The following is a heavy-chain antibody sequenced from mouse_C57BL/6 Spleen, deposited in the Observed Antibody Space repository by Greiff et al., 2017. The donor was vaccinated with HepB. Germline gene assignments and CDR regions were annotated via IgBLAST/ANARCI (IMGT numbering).Heavy chain of an antibody. CDR1: GYSITSGYY. D-gene: IGHD2-4*01. Sequence: EVKLQESGPGLVKPSQSLSLTCSVTGYSITSGYYWNWIRQFPGNKLEWMGYISYDGSNNYNPSLKNRISITRDTSKNQFFLKLNSVTTEDTATYYCARGGGLRPKVWFAYWGQGTLVTVSA. CDR2: ISYDGSN. J-gene: IGHJ3*01. V-gene: IGHV3-6*01. CDR3: ARGGGLRPKVWFAY.